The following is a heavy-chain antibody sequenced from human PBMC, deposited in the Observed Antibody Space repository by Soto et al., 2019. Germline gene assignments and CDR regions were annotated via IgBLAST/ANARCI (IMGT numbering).Heavy chain of an antibody. CDR3: ARNYGGNSGIDY. D-gene: IGHD4-17*01. V-gene: IGHV2-70*17. J-gene: IGHJ4*02. CDR2: IDWDDAK. Sequence: SGPTLVNPTQTLTLTCTFSGFSLSTSRMSVAWIRQPPGKALEWLARIDWDDAKFFNTSLKTRLTVSKDTSKNQVVLTMTNMDPVDTATYYCARNYGGNSGIDYWGQGTLVTVSS. CDR1: GFSLSTSRMS.